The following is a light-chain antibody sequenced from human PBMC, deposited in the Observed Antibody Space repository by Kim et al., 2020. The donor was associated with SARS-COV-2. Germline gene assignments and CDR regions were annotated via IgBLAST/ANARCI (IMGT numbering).Light chain of an antibody. Sequence: GQSITFSCTGTSSDVGGYNYVSWYQQHPGKAPKLMIYDVSKRPSGVSNRFSGSKSGNTASLTISGLQAEDEADYYCSSYTSSSTYVFGTGTKVTVL. CDR3: SSYTSSSTYV. V-gene: IGLV2-14*04. CDR1: SSDVGGYNY. CDR2: DVS. J-gene: IGLJ1*01.